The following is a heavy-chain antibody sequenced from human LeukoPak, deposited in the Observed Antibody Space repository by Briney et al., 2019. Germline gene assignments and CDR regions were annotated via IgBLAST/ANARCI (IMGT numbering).Heavy chain of an antibody. Sequence: PGGSLRLSCAASGFTFSSHWMSWVRQAPGEGLEWEANIKQDGSEKYYVDSVKGRFTISRDNAKNSLYLQMNSLRAEDTAVYYCARGESSYAIDYWGQGTLVTVSS. CDR2: IKQDGSEK. V-gene: IGHV3-7*03. J-gene: IGHJ4*02. CDR1: GFTFSSHW. CDR3: ARGESSYAIDY. D-gene: IGHD2-2*01.